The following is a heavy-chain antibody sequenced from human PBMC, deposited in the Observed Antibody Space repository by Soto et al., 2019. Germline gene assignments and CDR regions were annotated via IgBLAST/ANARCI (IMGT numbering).Heavy chain of an antibody. D-gene: IGHD3-9*01. J-gene: IGHJ6*02. CDR1: GYTFTSYG. Sequence: GASVKVSCKASGYTFTSYGISWVRQAPGQGLEWMGWISAYNGNTNYAQKLQGRVTMTTDTSTSTAYMELRSLRSDDTAVYYCARERYYDILTGYQNYYYYGMDVWGQGTTVTVS. CDR2: ISAYNGNT. CDR3: ARERYYDILTGYQNYYYYGMDV. V-gene: IGHV1-18*01.